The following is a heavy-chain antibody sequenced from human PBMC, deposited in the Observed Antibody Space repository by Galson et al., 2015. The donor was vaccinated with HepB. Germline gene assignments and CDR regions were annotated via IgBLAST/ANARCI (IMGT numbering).Heavy chain of an antibody. CDR3: ARVRWGSGWWEGEYFDY. V-gene: IGHV1-18*04. J-gene: IGHJ4*02. Sequence: SVKVSCKASGYTFTSYGISWVRQAPGQGLEWVGWISAYNGNTNYAQKLQGRVTMTTDTSTSTANMELRSLRSDDTAVYYCARVRWGSGWWEGEYFDYWGQGTLVTVSS. D-gene: IGHD6-19*01. CDR2: ISAYNGNT. CDR1: GYTFTSYG.